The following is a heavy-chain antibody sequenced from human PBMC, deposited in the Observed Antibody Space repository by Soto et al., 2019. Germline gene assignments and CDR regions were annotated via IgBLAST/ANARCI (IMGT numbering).Heavy chain of an antibody. CDR3: AREIGYCTNGVCYSFYYYGMDV. CDR2: IWYDGSNK. CDR1: GFTFSSYG. J-gene: IGHJ6*02. Sequence: GGSLRLSCAASGFTFSSYGMHWVRQAPGKRLEWVAVIWYDGSNKYYADSVKGRFTISRDNSKNTLYLQMNSLRAEDTAVYYCAREIGYCTNGVCYSFYYYGMDVWGQGTTVTISS. D-gene: IGHD2-8*01. V-gene: IGHV3-33*01.